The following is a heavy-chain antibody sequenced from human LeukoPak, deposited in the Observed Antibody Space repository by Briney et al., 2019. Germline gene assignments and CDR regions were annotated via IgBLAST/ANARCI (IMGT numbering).Heavy chain of an antibody. Sequence: GGSLRLSCSASGFTFSDYYMSWVRQAPGKGLEWVSYISGSGGSTYYADSVKGRFTISRDNSKNTLYLQMNSLRAEDTAVYYCAKDLGRGYSYGFLAFDIWGQGTMVTVSS. J-gene: IGHJ3*02. CDR1: GFTFSDYY. CDR2: ISGSGGST. D-gene: IGHD5-18*01. CDR3: AKDLGRGYSYGFLAFDI. V-gene: IGHV3-23*01.